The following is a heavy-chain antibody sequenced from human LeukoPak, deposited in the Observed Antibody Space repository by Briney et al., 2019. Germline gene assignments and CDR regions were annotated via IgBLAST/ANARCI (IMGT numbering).Heavy chain of an antibody. Sequence: PSETLSLTCTVSGVSIGSYFWSWIRQPPGKGLEWIGYIDNRGSTNYNPSLKSRVTISVDTSKNQFSLKLSSVTAADTAVYYCARGKRGYSSSWYDYWGQGALVTVSS. CDR1: GVSIGSYF. V-gene: IGHV4-4*08. CDR3: ARGKRGYSSSWYDY. D-gene: IGHD6-13*01. J-gene: IGHJ4*02. CDR2: IDNRGST.